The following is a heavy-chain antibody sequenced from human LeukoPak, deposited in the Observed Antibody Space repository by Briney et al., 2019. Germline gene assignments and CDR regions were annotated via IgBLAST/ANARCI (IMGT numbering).Heavy chain of an antibody. CDR3: ASKAVTYYYDY. CDR2: INSVGSDR. D-gene: IGHD4-17*01. Sequence: GSPRLSCAVSGFTSSRSWMTWVRHAPGKGLEWVANINSVGSDRYYVGSVEGRFTISRDNAKNSLYLQMNSLRAEDTAVYYCASKAVTYYYDYWGQGTLVTVS. J-gene: IGHJ4*02. V-gene: IGHV3-7*05. CDR1: GFTSSRSW.